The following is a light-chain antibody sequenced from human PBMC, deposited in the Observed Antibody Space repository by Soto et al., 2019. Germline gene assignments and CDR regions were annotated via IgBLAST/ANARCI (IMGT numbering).Light chain of an antibody. CDR3: GSHAGNSNLV. J-gene: IGLJ3*02. Sequence: QSALTQPPSASGSHGQSVTISCTGTSTDVEAYNYVSWYQQHPGKATKHMIYEVTKRPSGVPDRFSGSKSGNTASLTVSGLQTEYEADYYCGSHAGNSNLVFGGGTKLTVL. V-gene: IGLV2-8*01. CDR1: STDVEAYNY. CDR2: EVT.